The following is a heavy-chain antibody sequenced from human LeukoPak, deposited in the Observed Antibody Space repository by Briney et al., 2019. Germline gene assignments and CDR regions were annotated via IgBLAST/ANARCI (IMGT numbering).Heavy chain of an antibody. Sequence: GASVKVSCKASGYTFTSYRISWVRQAPGQGLEWMGWITAYNGNTNYAQKLQGRVTMTTHTSTSKPYMELRSMRSDDTAVYYCARGECSGGSCYGLTDYWGQGTPVTVSS. CDR2: ITAYNGNT. J-gene: IGHJ4*02. V-gene: IGHV1-18*01. D-gene: IGHD2-15*01. CDR1: GYTFTSYR. CDR3: ARGECSGGSCYGLTDY.